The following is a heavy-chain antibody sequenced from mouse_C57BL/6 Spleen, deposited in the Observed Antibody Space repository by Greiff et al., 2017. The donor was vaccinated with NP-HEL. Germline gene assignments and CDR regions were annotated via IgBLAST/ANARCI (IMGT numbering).Heavy chain of an antibody. Sequence: EVQVVESEGGLVQPGSSMKLSCTASGFTFSDYYMAWVRQVPEKGLEWVANINYDGSSTYYLDSLKSRFIISRDNAKNILYLQMSSLKSEDTATYYCARDDGYYYYFDYWGQGTTLTVSS. CDR2: INYDGSST. J-gene: IGHJ2*01. D-gene: IGHD2-3*01. CDR1: GFTFSDYY. V-gene: IGHV5-16*01. CDR3: ARDDGYYYYFDY.